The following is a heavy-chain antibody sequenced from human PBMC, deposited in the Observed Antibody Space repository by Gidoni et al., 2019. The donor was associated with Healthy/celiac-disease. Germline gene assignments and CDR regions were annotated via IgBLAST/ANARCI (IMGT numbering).Heavy chain of an antibody. Sequence: QVQLVQSGAEVKKPGAPVTVSCKASGYTFTGYYMHWVRQAPGQGLEWMGWINPNSGGTNYALKFQGRVTMTRDTSISTAYMELSRLRSDDTAVYYCARDTNDPPSDAFDIWGQGTMVTVSS. CDR1: GYTFTGYY. D-gene: IGHD1-1*01. CDR3: ARDTNDPPSDAFDI. V-gene: IGHV1-2*02. J-gene: IGHJ3*02. CDR2: INPNSGGT.